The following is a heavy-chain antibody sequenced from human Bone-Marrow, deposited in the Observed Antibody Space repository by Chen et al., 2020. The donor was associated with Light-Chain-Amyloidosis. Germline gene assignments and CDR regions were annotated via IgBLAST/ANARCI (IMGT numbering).Heavy chain of an antibody. D-gene: IGHD3-9*01. CDR3: ARDTTGRNYDILTGYYAIGYGMDV. V-gene: IGHV3-74*01. Sequence: EVQLVESGGGLVQPGGSLRLSCAASGFTFSSYWMHWVRQAPGKGLVWVSRITSDGSSTSYPDSVKCRFTISRDNSKNTLYLQMNSLRAEDTAVYYCARDTTGRNYDILTGYYAIGYGMDVWGQGTTVTVSS. CDR1: GFTFSSYW. J-gene: IGHJ6*02. CDR2: ITSDGSST.